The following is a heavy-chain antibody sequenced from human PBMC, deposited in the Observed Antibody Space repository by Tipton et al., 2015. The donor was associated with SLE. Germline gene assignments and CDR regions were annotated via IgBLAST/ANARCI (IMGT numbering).Heavy chain of an antibody. CDR3: AKDESSADYVGDY. CDR2: INWSGDNR. J-gene: IGHJ4*02. Sequence: GSLRLSCVNSEITFKDRGMTWVRQAPGKGLEWLATINWSGDNRHYADSLKGRLTISRDNSRNTLYLQMDRLRAEDTATYYCAKDESSADYVGDYWGQGTLVIVSS. V-gene: IGHV3-23*01. CDR1: EITFKDRG. D-gene: IGHD3-22*01.